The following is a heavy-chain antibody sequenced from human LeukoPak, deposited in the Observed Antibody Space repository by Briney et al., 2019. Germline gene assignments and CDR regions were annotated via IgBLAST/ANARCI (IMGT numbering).Heavy chain of an antibody. V-gene: IGHV1-2*02. CDR2: INPNSGGT. Sequence: ASVKVSCKASGYTFTGYYMHWVRQAPGQGLEWMGWINPNSGGTNYAQKFQGRVTMTRDTSISTAYMELSRLRSDDTAVYYCARLSGYFPDHYYYYMDVWGKGTTVTVSS. CDR1: GYTFTGYY. J-gene: IGHJ6*03. CDR3: ARLSGYFPDHYYYYMDV. D-gene: IGHD3-3*01.